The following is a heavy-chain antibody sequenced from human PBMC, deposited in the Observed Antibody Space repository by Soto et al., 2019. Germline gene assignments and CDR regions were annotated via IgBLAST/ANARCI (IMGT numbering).Heavy chain of an antibody. CDR2: INPNSGGT. V-gene: IGHV1-2*02. Sequence: QVQLVQSGAEVQRPGASVKVSCKASGYTFIGYYMHWVRQAPGQGLEWRGWINPNSGGTKYAQKFQGRATMTRDTSISTANMELSRLRSDDTAVYYCAKDSNWNYIDYWGQGTLVSVSS. J-gene: IGHJ4*02. CDR1: GYTFIGYY. D-gene: IGHD1-20*01. CDR3: AKDSNWNYIDY.